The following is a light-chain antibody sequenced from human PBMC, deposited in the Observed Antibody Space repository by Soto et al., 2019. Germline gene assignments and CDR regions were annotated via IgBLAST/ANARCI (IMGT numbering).Light chain of an antibody. J-gene: IGKJ4*01. V-gene: IGKV1-9*01. CDR2: AAP. CDR1: QGISSY. Sequence: DIQLTQSPSFLSASVGDRVTITCRASQGISSYLAWYQQRPGKAPKFLMYAAPTLQSGVPSRFSGSGSGTEFALTISSLQPEDFETYYCQQLNNYQLTLGGGTKVDIK. CDR3: QQLNNYQLT.